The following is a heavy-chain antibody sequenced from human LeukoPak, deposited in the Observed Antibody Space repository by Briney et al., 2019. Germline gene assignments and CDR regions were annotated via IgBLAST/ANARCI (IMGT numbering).Heavy chain of an antibody. CDR3: ARDLSSGSATFDY. V-gene: IGHV4-39*07. D-gene: IGHD3-22*01. CDR1: GGSISSSSYY. CDR2: IYYSGST. Sequence: PSETLSLTCTVSGGSISSSSYYWGWIRQPPGKGLEWIGSIYYSGSTYYNPSLKSRVTISVDTSKNQFSLKLSSVTAADTAVYYCARDLSSGSATFDYWGQGTLVTVSS. J-gene: IGHJ4*02.